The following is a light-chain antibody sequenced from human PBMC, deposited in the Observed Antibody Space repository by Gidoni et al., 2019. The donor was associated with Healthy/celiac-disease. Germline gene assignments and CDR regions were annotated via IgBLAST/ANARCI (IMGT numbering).Light chain of an antibody. CDR1: QSVSSY. CDR3: QQRSNWPRGFT. Sequence: EIVLTQSPATLSLSPGERATLSCRASQSVSSYLAWYQPKPGQAPRLLIYDASNRATGIPARFSGSGSGTDFTLTISSLEPEDFAVYYCQQRSNWPRGFTFXPXTKVDIK. V-gene: IGKV3-11*01. J-gene: IGKJ3*01. CDR2: DAS.